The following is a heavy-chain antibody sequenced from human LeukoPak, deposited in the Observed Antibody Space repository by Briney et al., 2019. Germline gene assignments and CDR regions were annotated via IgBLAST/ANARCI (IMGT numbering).Heavy chain of an antibody. D-gene: IGHD3-10*01. Sequence: SQTLSLTCTVSGGSISSGGYYWSWIRQHPGKGLEWIGYIYYSGSTYYNPSLKSRVTISVDTSKNQFSLKLSSVTAADTAVYYCARASITMVRGSQVADWFDPRGQGTLVTVSS. V-gene: IGHV4-31*03. J-gene: IGHJ5*02. CDR3: ARASITMVRGSQVADWFDP. CDR1: GGSISSGGYY. CDR2: IYYSGST.